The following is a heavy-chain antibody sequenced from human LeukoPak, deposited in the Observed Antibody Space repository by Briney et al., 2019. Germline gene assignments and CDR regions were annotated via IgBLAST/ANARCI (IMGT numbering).Heavy chain of an antibody. Sequence: GGSLRLSCAASGFTFSSYGMRWVRQAPGKGLEWVAFIRYDGSNKYHADSVKGRFTISRDNSKNTLYLQMNSLRAEDTAVYYCAKDGDYGQSYYFDYWGQGTLVTVSS. J-gene: IGHJ4*02. V-gene: IGHV3-30*02. CDR1: GFTFSSYG. CDR3: AKDGDYGQSYYFDY. CDR2: IRYDGSNK. D-gene: IGHD4-17*01.